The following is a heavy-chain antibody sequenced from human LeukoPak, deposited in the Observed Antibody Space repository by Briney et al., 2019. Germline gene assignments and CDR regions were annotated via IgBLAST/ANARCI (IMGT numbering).Heavy chain of an antibody. D-gene: IGHD6-19*01. CDR3: ARDRKQWLWGPFDP. CDR1: GGSFSGYY. J-gene: IGHJ5*02. CDR2: INHSGST. Sequence: SETLSLTCAVYGGSFSGYYWNWIRQPPGKGLEWIGEINHSGSTNYNPSLKSRVTISVDTSKNQFSLKLSSVTAADTAVYYCARDRKQWLWGPFDPWGQGTLVTVSS. V-gene: IGHV4-34*01.